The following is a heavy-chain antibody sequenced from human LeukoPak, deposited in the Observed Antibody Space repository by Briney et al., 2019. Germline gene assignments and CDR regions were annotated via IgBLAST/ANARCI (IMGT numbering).Heavy chain of an antibody. V-gene: IGHV5-51*01. Sequence: GESLKISCKGSGYDFTSYLIGWVRQMPGQGLEWMGIIYPGDSATRYSPSFEGQVTMSIDKSISTAYLQWRSLKASDTAMYYCARHGQQQLENWFDPWGQGTLVTVSS. CDR3: ARHGQQQLENWFDP. CDR1: GYDFTSYL. J-gene: IGHJ5*02. CDR2: IYPGDSAT. D-gene: IGHD6-13*01.